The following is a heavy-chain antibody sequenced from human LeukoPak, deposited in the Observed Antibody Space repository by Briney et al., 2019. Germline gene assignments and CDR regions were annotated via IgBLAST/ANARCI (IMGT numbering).Heavy chain of an antibody. CDR3: AGLLGYCSSTSCPNWFDP. CDR1: GGSISGGDYY. Sequence: PSQTLSLTCTVSGGSISGGDYYWSWIRQPPGKGLEWIGYIYYSGSTYYNPSLKSRVTISVDTSKNQFSLKLSSVTAADTAVYYCAGLLGYCSSTSCPNWFDPWGQGTLVTVSS. CDR2: IYYSGST. J-gene: IGHJ5*02. D-gene: IGHD2-2*01. V-gene: IGHV4-30-4*08.